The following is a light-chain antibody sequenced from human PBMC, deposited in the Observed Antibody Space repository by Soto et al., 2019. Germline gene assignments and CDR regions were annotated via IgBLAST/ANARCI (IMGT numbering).Light chain of an antibody. CDR2: YAS. CDR3: QQYGSSYT. J-gene: IGKJ2*01. V-gene: IGKV3-20*01. CDR1: QRVTNTN. Sequence: EIVLTQSPDTLSLSPGERATLSCRASQRVTNTNSAWYQQKPGQAPRLLIYYASSRATGIPDRVSGSGSGTDFTLTISRLEPEDFAVYYCQQYGSSYTFGQGTKLEIK.